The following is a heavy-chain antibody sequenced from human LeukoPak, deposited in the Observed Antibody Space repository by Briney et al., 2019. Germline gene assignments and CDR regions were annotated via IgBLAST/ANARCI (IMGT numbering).Heavy chain of an antibody. V-gene: IGHV1-18*01. CDR3: ARANPGYSSSWYWVGGDYYYYYMDV. CDR2: ISAYNGNT. Sequence: ASVKVSCKASGGTFSSYAISWVRQAPGQGLEWMGWISAYNGNTNYAQKLQGRVTMTTDTSTSTAYMELRSLRSDDTAVYYCARANPGYSSSWYWVGGDYYYYYMDVWGKGTTVTISS. D-gene: IGHD6-13*01. J-gene: IGHJ6*03. CDR1: GGTFSSYA.